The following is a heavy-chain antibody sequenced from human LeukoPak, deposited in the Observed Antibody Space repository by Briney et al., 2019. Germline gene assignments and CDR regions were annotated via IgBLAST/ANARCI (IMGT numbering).Heavy chain of an antibody. D-gene: IGHD2-2*01. Sequence: GGSLRLSCAASGFTFSSYTMNWVRQAPGKGLEWVSSISSSSGYIYSADSVEGRFTISRDNSKNTLYLQMNSLRAEDTAVYYCARDRVCSSTSCFKYSSGWYGNAFDIWGQGTMVTVSS. V-gene: IGHV3-21*01. J-gene: IGHJ3*02. CDR1: GFTFSSYT. CDR2: ISSSSGYI. CDR3: ARDRVCSSTSCFKYSSGWYGNAFDI.